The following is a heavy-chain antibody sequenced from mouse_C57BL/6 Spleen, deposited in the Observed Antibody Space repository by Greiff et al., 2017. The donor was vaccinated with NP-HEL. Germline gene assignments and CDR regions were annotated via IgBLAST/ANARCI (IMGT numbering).Heavy chain of an antibody. CDR1: GFTFTDYY. Sequence: EVQRVESGGGLVQPGGSLSLSCAASGFTFTDYYMSWVRQPPGKALEWLGFIRNKANGYTTEYSASVKGRFTISRDNSQSILYLQMNALRAEDSATYYCARSSAVVRDYYAMDYWGQGTSVTVSS. V-gene: IGHV7-3*01. CDR2: IRNKANGYTT. CDR3: ARSSAVVRDYYAMDY. J-gene: IGHJ4*01. D-gene: IGHD1-1*01.